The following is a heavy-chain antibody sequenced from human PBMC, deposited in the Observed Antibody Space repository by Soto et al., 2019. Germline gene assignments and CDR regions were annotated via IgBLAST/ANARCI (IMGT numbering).Heavy chain of an antibody. Sequence: SETLSLTCAVYGGSFSGYYWSWIRQPPGKGLGWIGEINHSGSTNYNPSLKSRVTISVDTSKNQFSLKLSSVTAADTAVYYCARGRTSFMAARLYYYYGMDVWGQGTTVTVSS. J-gene: IGHJ6*02. CDR2: INHSGST. D-gene: IGHD6-6*01. V-gene: IGHV4-34*01. CDR3: ARGRTSFMAARLYYYYGMDV. CDR1: GGSFSGYY.